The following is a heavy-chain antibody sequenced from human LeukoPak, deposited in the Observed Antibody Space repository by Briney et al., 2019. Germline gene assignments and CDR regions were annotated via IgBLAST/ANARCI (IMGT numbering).Heavy chain of an antibody. CDR1: GFTVSSNY. CDR2: IYSGGST. Sequence: GGSLRPSCAASGFTVSSNYMSWVRQAPGKGLEWVSVIYSGGSTYYADSVKGRFTISRDNSKNTLYLQMNSLRAEDTAVYYCARDIPRYCSGGSCLGAFDYWGQGTLVTVSS. D-gene: IGHD2-15*01. CDR3: ARDIPRYCSGGSCLGAFDY. J-gene: IGHJ4*02. V-gene: IGHV3-66*02.